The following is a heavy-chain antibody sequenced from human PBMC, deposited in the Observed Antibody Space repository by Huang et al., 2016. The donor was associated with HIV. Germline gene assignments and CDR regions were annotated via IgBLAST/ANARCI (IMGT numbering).Heavy chain of an antibody. D-gene: IGHD6-19*01. CDR3: ARHMGIAVAGGPDY. CDR2: IYYREST. Sequence: QLQLQESGPGLVKPSETLSLTCTVSGGSIGSSSYYWGWIRQPPGKGLEWIGTIYYRESTYYNPPLRGRVTIFVDTSKNQFSLKLRSMTAADTAVYYCARHMGIAVAGGPDYWGQGTLVTVSS. V-gene: IGHV4-39*01. CDR1: GGSIGSSSYY. J-gene: IGHJ4*02.